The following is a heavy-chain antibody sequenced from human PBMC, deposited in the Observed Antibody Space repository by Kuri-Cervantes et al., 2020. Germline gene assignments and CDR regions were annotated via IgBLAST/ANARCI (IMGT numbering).Heavy chain of an antibody. CDR2: ISAYNGNT. CDR1: GGTFSSYA. Sequence: ASVKVSCKASGGTFSSYAISWVRQAPGQGLEWMGWISAYNGNTNYAQKLQGRVTMTTDTSTSTAYMELRILRSDDTAVYYCARDGWVTMYHLDSWGQGTLVTVSS. CDR3: ARDGWVTMYHLDS. J-gene: IGHJ4*02. D-gene: IGHD4-17*01. V-gene: IGHV1-18*01.